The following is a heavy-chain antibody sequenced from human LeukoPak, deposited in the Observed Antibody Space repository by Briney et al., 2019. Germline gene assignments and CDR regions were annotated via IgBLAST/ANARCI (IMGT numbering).Heavy chain of an antibody. D-gene: IGHD3-22*01. CDR3: ARDWGRDYYDSSGYYYQGFDY. V-gene: IGHV3-30*19. CDR1: GFTFSSYG. J-gene: IGHJ4*02. CDR2: ISYDGSNK. Sequence: GGSLRLSCAASGFTFSSYGMHWVRQAPGKGLEWVAVISYDGSNKYYADSVKGRFTISRDNSKNTLYLQMNSLRAEDTAVYYCARDWGRDYYDSSGYYYQGFDYWGQGTLVTVSS.